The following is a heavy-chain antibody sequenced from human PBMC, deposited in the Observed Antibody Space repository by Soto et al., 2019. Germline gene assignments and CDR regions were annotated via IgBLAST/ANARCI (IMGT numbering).Heavy chain of an antibody. CDR3: SRLGGGYDYLDF. D-gene: IGHD5-12*01. Sequence: EVQLVESGGGLVQPGRSLRLSCIGSGFNFRDYALNWVRQAPGRGLEWVGFIRSKAYGETPEYATSVKGRITISRDDSKNIAYLQMNSLQSEDTAMYYCSRLGGGYDYLDFWGQGTLVTVSS. J-gene: IGHJ4*02. CDR1: GFNFRDYA. V-gene: IGHV3-49*04. CDR2: IRSKAYGETP.